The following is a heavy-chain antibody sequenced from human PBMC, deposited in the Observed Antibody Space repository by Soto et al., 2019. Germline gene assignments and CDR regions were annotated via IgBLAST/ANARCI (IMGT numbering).Heavy chain of an antibody. Sequence: QVQLQESGPGLVKPSETLSLTCTVSGGSISSYYWSWIRQPPGKGLEWIGYIYYSGSTNYNPSLKSRVTISVDTSKNQFSLKQSAVSAADTGVYCCARRSYCFSWYAFVPWGQGTLVVFSS. V-gene: IGHV4-59*01. CDR3: ARRSYCFSWYAFVP. J-gene: IGHJ5*02. D-gene: IGHD6-13*01. CDR1: GGSISSYY. CDR2: IYYSGST.